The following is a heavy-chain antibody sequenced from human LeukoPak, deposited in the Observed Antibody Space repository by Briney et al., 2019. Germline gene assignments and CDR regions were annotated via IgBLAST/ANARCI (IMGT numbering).Heavy chain of an antibody. CDR2: ISGSGGST. V-gene: IGHV3-23*01. J-gene: IGHJ6*02. CDR3: AEDRRVAAGGNYYYYGMDV. D-gene: IGHD3-16*01. Sequence: GGSLRLSCAASGFTFSSYAMSWVRQAPGKGLEWVSAISGSGGSTYYADSVKGRFTISRDNSKNTLYLQVNSLRAEDTAVYYCAEDRRVAAGGNYYYYGMDVWGQGTTVTVSS. CDR1: GFTFSSYA.